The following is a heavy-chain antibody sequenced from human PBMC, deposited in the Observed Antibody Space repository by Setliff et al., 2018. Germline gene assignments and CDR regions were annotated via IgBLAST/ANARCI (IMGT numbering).Heavy chain of an antibody. J-gene: IGHJ4*02. D-gene: IGHD4-17*01. CDR1: GASISSSNW. CDR2: IYHGGNT. Sequence: ASETLSLTCAVSGASISSSNWWNWVRQPPGKGLEWIGEIYHGGNTNYNPSLKSRVAISVDKSKNQFSLKLSSVTAADTAVYFCGRVGTSDYGDYGGFVDFWGQGTLVTVSS. CDR3: GRVGTSDYGDYGGFVDF. V-gene: IGHV4-4*02.